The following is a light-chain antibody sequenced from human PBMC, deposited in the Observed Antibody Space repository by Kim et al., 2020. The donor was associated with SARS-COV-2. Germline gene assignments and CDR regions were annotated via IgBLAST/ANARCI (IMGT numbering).Light chain of an antibody. CDR2: DAS. CDR1: QSVGTY. CDR3: QQRSDWPLT. V-gene: IGKV3-11*01. J-gene: IGKJ4*01. Sequence: EIVLTQSPATLSLSPGERATVSCRTSQSVGTYLAWYQQKSGQPPSLLIYDASNRATGIPPRFSGSGSGTDFTLTISSLDLEDFAVYYCQQRSDWPLTFGGGTKVDIK.